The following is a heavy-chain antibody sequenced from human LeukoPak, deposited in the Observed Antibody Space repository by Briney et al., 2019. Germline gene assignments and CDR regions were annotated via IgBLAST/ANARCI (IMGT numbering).Heavy chain of an antibody. D-gene: IGHD3-10*01. J-gene: IGHJ5*02. V-gene: IGHV4-39*01. CDR3: ARQLPNGSGSYIGGYNWFDP. Sequence: SETRSLTCTVSGGSISSSSYDWGWILQPPVKGLEWIGSTYDSGSTYYNPSLKSRVTISVDTSKNQFSLKLSSVTAADTAVYYCARQLPNGSGSYIGGYNWFDPWGQGTLVTVSS. CDR1: GGSISSSSYD. CDR2: TYDSGST.